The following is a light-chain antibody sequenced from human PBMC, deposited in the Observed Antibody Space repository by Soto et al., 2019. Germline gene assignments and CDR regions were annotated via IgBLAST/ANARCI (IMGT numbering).Light chain of an antibody. Sequence: DIQMTQSPASLAASVGDRVSLTCRASQFINLYLNWYQQQPGKAPKLLIFGASTLQIGVPSRFSGGGSGTDFTLNISSLQPEDFATYFCQQSHTSPPTFGQGTRVDIK. V-gene: IGKV1-39*01. CDR2: GAS. J-gene: IGKJ5*01. CDR1: QFINLY. CDR3: QQSHTSPPT.